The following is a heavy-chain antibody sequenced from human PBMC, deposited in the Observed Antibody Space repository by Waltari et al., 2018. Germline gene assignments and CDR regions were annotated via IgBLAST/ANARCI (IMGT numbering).Heavy chain of an antibody. CDR3: ARQWDGDYLVFQH. V-gene: IGHV5-51*01. D-gene: IGHD4-17*01. CDR2: VYPGDSTT. CDR1: GYSFTSYW. Sequence: EVQLVQSGAEVKRPGESLKISCKGSGYSFTSYWIGWVRQMPGKGLEWRGIVYPGDSTTRSSPSFHGQVPISADKSISPAYLQWSSLQASDTAMYYCARQWDGDYLVFQHWGQGTLVTVSS. J-gene: IGHJ1*01.